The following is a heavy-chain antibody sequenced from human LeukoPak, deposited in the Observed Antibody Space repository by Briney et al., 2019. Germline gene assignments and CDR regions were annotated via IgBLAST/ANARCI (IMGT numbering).Heavy chain of an antibody. CDR3: ARAGRSLQMSVWFDP. J-gene: IGHJ5*02. V-gene: IGHV1-2*02. Sequence: ASVKVSCKASGYTFTGYYMHWVRQAPGQGLEWMGWINPNSGGTNYAQKFQGRVTMTRDTSISTAYMELSRLRFDDTAMYYCARAGRSLQMSVWFDPWGPGTLVIVSS. CDR1: GYTFTGYY. CDR2: INPNSGGT. D-gene: IGHD1-26*01.